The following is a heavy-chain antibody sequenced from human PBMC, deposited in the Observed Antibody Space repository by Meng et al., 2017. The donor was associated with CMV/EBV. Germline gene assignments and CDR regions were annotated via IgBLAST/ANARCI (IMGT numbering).Heavy chain of an antibody. V-gene: IGHV3-74*01. Sequence: ETLSLTCAASGFTFSSYWMHWVRQAPGKGLVWVSRINSDGSSTSYADSVKGRFTISRDNAKNTLYLQMNSLRAEDTAVYYCAREFTGTPWAIDYWGQGTLVTVSS. CDR3: AREFTGTPWAIDY. J-gene: IGHJ4*02. CDR2: INSDGSST. D-gene: IGHD1/OR15-1a*01. CDR1: GFTFSSYW.